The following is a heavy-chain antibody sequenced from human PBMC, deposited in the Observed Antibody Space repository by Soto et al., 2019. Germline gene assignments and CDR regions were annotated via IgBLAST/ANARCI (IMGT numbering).Heavy chain of an antibody. CDR2: ISSTANYI. V-gene: IGHV3-21*01. CDR3: ARESEDLTSNFDY. Sequence: EVQLVESGGGLVKPGGSLRLPCAASGVTFTRYSMNWVRQPTRKGLEWVSSISSTANYIYYADYMKGRFTVSRDNAKNSVYLEMNILSAEDTALYYCARESEDLTSNFDYWGQGTLVTVSS. J-gene: IGHJ4*02. CDR1: GVTFTRYS.